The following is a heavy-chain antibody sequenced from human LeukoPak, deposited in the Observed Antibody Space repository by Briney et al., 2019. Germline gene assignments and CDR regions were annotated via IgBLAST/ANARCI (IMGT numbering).Heavy chain of an antibody. J-gene: IGHJ4*02. CDR2: ISGSGGST. V-gene: IGHV3-23*01. CDR3: AKDNSWGFGDGGGNFDY. Sequence: PGGSLRLSCAASGFTFSSYAMSWVRQAPGKGLEWVSAISGSGGSTYYADSVKGRFTVSRDNSKNTLYLQMNSLRAEDTAVYYCAKDNSWGFGDGGGNFDYWGQGTLVTVSS. D-gene: IGHD6-13*01. CDR1: GFTFSSYA.